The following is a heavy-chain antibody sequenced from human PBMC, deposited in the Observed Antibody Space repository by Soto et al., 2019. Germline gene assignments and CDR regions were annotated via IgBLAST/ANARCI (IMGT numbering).Heavy chain of an antibody. Sequence: EVQLLESGGGLVQPGGSLRLSCAASGFTLSSYAMSWVRQAPGKGLEWVSAISGSGGSTYYADSVKGRFTISRDNSKNTLYLQMNSLRAEDTAVYYCAKEVGGRAVAKYYFDYWGQGTLVTVSS. CDR1: GFTLSSYA. J-gene: IGHJ4*02. CDR3: AKEVGGRAVAKYYFDY. CDR2: ISGSGGST. V-gene: IGHV3-23*01. D-gene: IGHD6-19*01.